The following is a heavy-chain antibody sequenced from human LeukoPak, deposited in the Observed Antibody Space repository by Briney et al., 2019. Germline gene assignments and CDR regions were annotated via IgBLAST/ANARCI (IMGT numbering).Heavy chain of an antibody. V-gene: IGHV4-59*08. Sequence: PSETLSLTCTVSGDSISTYYWSWIRQPPGKGLEWIGYIHYSGSTNYNPSLRSRVTISVDTSKNQFSLKLSSATAANAAVYFCARRAINSVMFDYWGQGTLVTVSS. CDR1: GDSISTYY. CDR2: IHYSGST. D-gene: IGHD3-16*01. CDR3: ARRAINSVMFDY. J-gene: IGHJ4*02.